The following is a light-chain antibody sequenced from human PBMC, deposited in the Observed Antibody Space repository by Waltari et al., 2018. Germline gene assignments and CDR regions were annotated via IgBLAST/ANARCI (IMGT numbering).Light chain of an antibody. Sequence: IVLTHSPATRSLAPGEKATHSCRASQSVGSNVAWYQQKAGQAPRLLIYDASNRATGIPARFSGSGSGTDFTLTISSLEPEDFAVYYCQQRNNWPPGFTFGPGTKVDIK. CDR1: QSVGSN. CDR2: DAS. CDR3: QQRNNWPPGFT. V-gene: IGKV3-11*01. J-gene: IGKJ3*01.